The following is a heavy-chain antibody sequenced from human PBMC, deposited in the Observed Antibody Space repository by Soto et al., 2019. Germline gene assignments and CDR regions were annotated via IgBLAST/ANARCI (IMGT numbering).Heavy chain of an antibody. CDR3: SRGFSFSDSPGNDRIYFYYGLDV. D-gene: IGHD3-22*01. Sequence: QVQLQESGPGLVKPSGTLSLTCAVSGASFTTGHWWTWVRQSPGKGLEWIGEIYQSGITNYNPSLSSRLTLSLDKSQNQFSLKFTSGTAADTALYYCSRGFSFSDSPGNDRIYFYYGLDVWGQGTTVTISS. J-gene: IGHJ6*02. V-gene: IGHV4-4*02. CDR1: GASFTTGHW. CDR2: IYQSGIT.